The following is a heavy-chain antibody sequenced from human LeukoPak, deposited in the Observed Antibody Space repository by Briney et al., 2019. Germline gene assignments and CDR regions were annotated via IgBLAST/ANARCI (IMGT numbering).Heavy chain of an antibody. J-gene: IGHJ4*02. CDR1: GYTFTIYF. CDR2: INPSDGST. CDR3: ARDFITMTYFDY. V-gene: IGHV1-46*01. D-gene: IGHD3-22*01. Sequence: ASVKVSCKASGYTFTIYFMHWVRQAPGQGLEWMGIINPSDGSTSYAHNFQGRVTLIRDTSTSTVYMELNSLRSEDTAVYYCARDFITMTYFDYWGQGTLVTVSS.